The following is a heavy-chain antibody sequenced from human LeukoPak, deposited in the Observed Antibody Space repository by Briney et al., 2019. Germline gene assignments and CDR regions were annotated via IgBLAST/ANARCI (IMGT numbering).Heavy chain of an antibody. CDR3: APTPEAYTSNWNV. D-gene: IGHD1-1*01. J-gene: IGHJ4*02. CDR2: INPDSGFT. Sequence: ASVKVSCKTSGYSFTDDYVQWVRQAPGQGLEWMGWINPDSGFTNYAQKFQGRVTMTRDTSISTAYMEVRRLRPDDTAVYYCAPTPEAYTSNWNVWGQGTLVIVSS. V-gene: IGHV1-2*02. CDR1: GYSFTDDY.